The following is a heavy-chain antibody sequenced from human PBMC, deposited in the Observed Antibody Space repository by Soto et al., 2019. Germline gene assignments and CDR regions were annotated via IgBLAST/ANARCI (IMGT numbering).Heavy chain of an antibody. V-gene: IGHV4-61*01. CDR2: IYYSGST. Sequence: PSETLSLTCTVSGGSVSSGSYYWSWIRQPPGKGLEWIGYIYYSGSTNYNPSLKSRVTISVDTSKNQFSLKLSSVTAADTAVYYCAGSIAAPRRNNWFDPWGQGTLVTVSS. J-gene: IGHJ5*02. CDR1: GGSVSSGSYY. D-gene: IGHD6-6*01. CDR3: AGSIAAPRRNNWFDP.